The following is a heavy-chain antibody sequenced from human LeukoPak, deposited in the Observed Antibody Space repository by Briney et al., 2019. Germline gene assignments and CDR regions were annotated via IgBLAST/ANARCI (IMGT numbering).Heavy chain of an antibody. CDR3: ATGYGTY. D-gene: IGHD6-13*01. CDR1: GFTFDDYA. Sequence: GGPLRLSCAASGFTFDDYAMHWVRQAPGKGLEWVSGISWNSGSIGYADSVKGRFTISRDNAKNSLYLQMNSLRAEDTALYYCATGYGTYWGQGTLVTVSS. CDR2: ISWNSGSI. V-gene: IGHV3-9*01. J-gene: IGHJ4*02.